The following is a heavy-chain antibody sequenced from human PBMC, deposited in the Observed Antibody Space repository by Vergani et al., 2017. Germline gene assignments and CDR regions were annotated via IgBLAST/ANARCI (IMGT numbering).Heavy chain of an antibody. CDR2: IIPIFGTA. V-gene: IGHV1-69*01. CDR3: ARADVEYCGGDFYSAIFDY. J-gene: IGHJ4*02. D-gene: IGHD2-21*02. Sequence: QVQLVQSGAEVKKPGSSVKVSCKASGGTFSSYAISWVRQAPGQGLEWMGGIIPIFGTANYAQKFQGRVTITADESTSTAYMELSSLRSEDTAVYYCARADVEYCGGDFYSAIFDYWGQGTLVTVSS. CDR1: GGTFSSYA.